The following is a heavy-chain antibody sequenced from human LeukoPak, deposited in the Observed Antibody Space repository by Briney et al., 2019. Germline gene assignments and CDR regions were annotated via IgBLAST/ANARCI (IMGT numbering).Heavy chain of an antibody. CDR3: ATVNLGANALDY. J-gene: IGHJ4*02. CDR2: MNPNSGNT. V-gene: IGHV1-8*01. CDR1: GYTFTSYD. Sequence: ASVKVSCKASGYTFTSYDINWVRQATGQGLEWMGWMNPNSGNTGYAQKSQGRVTMTRNTSISTAYMELSSLRSEDTAVYYCATVNLGANALDYWGQGTLVTVSS. D-gene: IGHD1-26*01.